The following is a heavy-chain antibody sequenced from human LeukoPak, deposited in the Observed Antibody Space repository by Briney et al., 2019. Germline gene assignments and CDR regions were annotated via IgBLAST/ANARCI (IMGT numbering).Heavy chain of an antibody. CDR1: GFTFSSYS. CDR2: ISSSSSYI. CDR3: ARQGVIGFDP. Sequence: AGGSLRLSCAASGFTFSSYSMNWVRQAPGKGLEWVSSISSSSSYIYYADSVKGRFTISRDNAKNSLCLQMNSLRAEDTAVYYCARQGVIGFDPWGQGTLVTVSS. J-gene: IGHJ5*02. V-gene: IGHV3-21*01.